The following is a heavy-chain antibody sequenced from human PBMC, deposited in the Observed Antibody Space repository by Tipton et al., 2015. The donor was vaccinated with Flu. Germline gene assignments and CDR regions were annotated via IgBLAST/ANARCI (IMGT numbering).Heavy chain of an antibody. Sequence: LRLSCTVSGGSISSGSYYWSWIRQPAGKGLEWIGRIYTSGSTNCNPSLKSRVTISVDTSKNQFSLKLSSVTAADTAVYYCARMGDAFDIWGQGTMVTVSS. D-gene: IGHD3-16*01. V-gene: IGHV4-61*02. CDR3: ARMGDAFDI. CDR1: GGSISSGSYY. J-gene: IGHJ3*02. CDR2: IYTSGST.